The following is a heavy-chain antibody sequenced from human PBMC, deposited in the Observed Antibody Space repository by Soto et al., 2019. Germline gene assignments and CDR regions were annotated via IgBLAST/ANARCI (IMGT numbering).Heavy chain of an antibody. V-gene: IGHV3-9*01. CDR3: AKGRGALAVVSNWCDP. J-gene: IGHJ5*02. D-gene: IGHD6-19*01. Sequence: EVQLVESGGGLVQPGRSLRLSCAAFGFTFEDSAMHWIRQTPGKGLEWVAGINWNSGSVGYADSVKGRFTISRDNANNSLFLQMDSLRAEDTALYYCAKGRGALAVVSNWCDPWGQGTLVTVSS. CDR2: INWNSGSV. CDR1: GFTFEDSA.